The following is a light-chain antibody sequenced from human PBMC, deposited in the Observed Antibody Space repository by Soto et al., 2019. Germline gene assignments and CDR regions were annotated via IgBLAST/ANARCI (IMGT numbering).Light chain of an antibody. J-gene: IGKJ2*01. CDR1: QSVGSY. CDR3: QQRSNWPRGT. V-gene: IGKV3-11*01. CDR2: DAS. Sequence: EIVLTQSPATLSLSPGERATLSCRASQSVGSYLGWYQHKPGQAPRLLIYDASNRAPGIPARFSGSGSGTDFDLTISSPEPEDFAIYYCQQRSNWPRGTFGQGTKLEIK.